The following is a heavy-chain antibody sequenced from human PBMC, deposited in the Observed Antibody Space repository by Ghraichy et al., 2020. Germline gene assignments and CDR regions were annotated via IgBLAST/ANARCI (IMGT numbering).Heavy chain of an antibody. CDR1: GFTFSSYA. CDR3: AKRPGSAVAGKVHYYYYMDV. V-gene: IGHV3-23*01. CDR2: ISGSGGST. Sequence: GGSLRLSCAASGFTFSSYAMSWVRQAPGKGLEWVSAISGSGGSTYYADSVKGRFTISRDNSKNTLYLQMNSLRAEDTAVYYCAKRPGSAVAGKVHYYYYMDVWGKGTTVTVSS. D-gene: IGHD6-19*01. J-gene: IGHJ6*03.